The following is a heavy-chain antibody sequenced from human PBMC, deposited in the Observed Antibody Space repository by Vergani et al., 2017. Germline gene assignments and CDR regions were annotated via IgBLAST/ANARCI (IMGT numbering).Heavy chain of an antibody. CDR1: GFTFRSYA. V-gene: IGHV3-23*04. CDR3: AKVPPGGGGYFDY. J-gene: IGHJ4*02. CDR2: IRCSGGST. Sequence: EVQLVESGGGLVQPGGSLRLSCAASGFTFRSYAMSWVRQAPGKGLEWVSGIRCSGGSTYYADAVKGRFTISRDNSKKTLYLQMNSLGGEDTAVYYCAKVPPGGGGYFDYWGQGTLVTVSS. D-gene: IGHD3-10*01.